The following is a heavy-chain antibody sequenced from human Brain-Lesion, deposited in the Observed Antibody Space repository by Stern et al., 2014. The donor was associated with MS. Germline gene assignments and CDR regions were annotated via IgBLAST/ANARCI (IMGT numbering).Heavy chain of an antibody. CDR2: IYYSGNT. V-gene: IGHV4-39*01. CDR1: GGSVSSTSYA. Sequence: VQLVESGPGLVKPSETLSLTCTVAGGSVSSTSYAWAWIRQPPGKGLEWIGTIYYSGNTHYSPSLKSRLTISLDTSKNPFSLPLGSVTAADTAVYYCAGEEDIRYCSGGSCTGNWFDPWGQGTLVTVSS. D-gene: IGHD2-15*01. CDR3: AGEEDIRYCSGGSCTGNWFDP. J-gene: IGHJ5*02.